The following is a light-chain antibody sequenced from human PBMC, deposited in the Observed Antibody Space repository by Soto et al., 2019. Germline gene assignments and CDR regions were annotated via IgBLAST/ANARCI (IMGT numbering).Light chain of an antibody. J-gene: IGKJ1*01. CDR1: QSISIW. CDR2: KAY. CDR3: QQYSTYTPRT. V-gene: IGKV1-5*03. Sequence: IQMTQSPSTLSASLGDRVTITCLASQSISIWLAWYQQKPGKAPKILIYKAYSLEIGVPSRFRGSGSGTEFTLTISSLQPDDFATYYCQQYSTYTPRTFGQGTKVDIK.